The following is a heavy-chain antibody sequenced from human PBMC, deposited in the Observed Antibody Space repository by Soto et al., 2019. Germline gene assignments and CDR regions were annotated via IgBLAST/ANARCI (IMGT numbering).Heavy chain of an antibody. CDR1: GGSIGIYY. V-gene: IGHV4-59*01. CDR2: IYYSGNT. D-gene: IGHD6-19*01. CDR3: ARSEYSSGFVGY. J-gene: IGHJ4*02. Sequence: QVQLQESGPGLVKPSETLSLTCTVSGGSIGIYYWSWIRQTPGKGLEWIGNIYYSGNTNYNPSLPSRVTMAIDTSKRQFSLTLNSVTAADTAVYYCARSEYSSGFVGYWGQGTLVTVSS.